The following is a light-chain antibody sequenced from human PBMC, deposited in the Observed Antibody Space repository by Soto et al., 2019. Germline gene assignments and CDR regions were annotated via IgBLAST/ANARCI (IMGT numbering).Light chain of an antibody. CDR1: SSDVGGYNY. CDR3: SSYTSSSTPYV. J-gene: IGLJ1*01. CDR2: DVT. Sequence: QSALTQPASVSGSPGQSITISCTGTSSDVGGYNYVSWYQQHPVKAPKLMIYDVTNRPSGVSDRFSGSKSGNTASLTISGFRAEDEADYYCSSYTSSSTPYVFGTGTKVTVL. V-gene: IGLV2-14*01.